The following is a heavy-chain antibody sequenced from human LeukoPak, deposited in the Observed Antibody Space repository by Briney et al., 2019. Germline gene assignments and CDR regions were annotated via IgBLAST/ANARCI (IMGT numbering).Heavy chain of an antibody. CDR3: AKEVAAAGHFDY. CDR1: GFTFSSYG. Sequence: GGSLRLSCAASGFTFSSYGMHWVCQAPGKGLEWVAVISYDGSNKYYADSVKGRFSISRDNSKNTLYLQMNSLRAEDTAVYYCAKEVAAAGHFDYWGQGKLVTVSS. D-gene: IGHD6-13*01. V-gene: IGHV3-30*18. CDR2: ISYDGSNK. J-gene: IGHJ4*02.